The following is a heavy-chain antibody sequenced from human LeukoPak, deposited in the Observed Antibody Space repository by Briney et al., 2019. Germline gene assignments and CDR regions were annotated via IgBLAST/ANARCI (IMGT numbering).Heavy chain of an antibody. Sequence: ASVNVSCKASGYTFTGYYMHWVRQAPGQGLEWMGWINPNSGGTNYAQKFQGRVTMTRDTSISTAYMELSRLRSDDTAVYYCARVAIFGVEVKGGGDYWGQGTLVTVSS. J-gene: IGHJ4*02. CDR1: GYTFTGYY. CDR3: ARVAIFGVEVKGGGDY. CDR2: INPNSGGT. V-gene: IGHV1-2*02. D-gene: IGHD3-3*01.